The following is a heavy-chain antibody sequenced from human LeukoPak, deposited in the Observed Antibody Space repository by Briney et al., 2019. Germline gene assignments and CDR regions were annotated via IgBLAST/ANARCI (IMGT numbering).Heavy chain of an antibody. Sequence: ASVRVSCKASGYTFTSFAMHWVRQAPGQRLEWMGWRNAGNGNTKYSQEFQGTVTISRDTSASTAYMELSSLRSEDTAVYYCAARGDSSPFDYWGQGTLVTVSS. CDR2: RNAGNGNT. CDR3: AARGDSSPFDY. CDR1: GYTFTSFA. J-gene: IGHJ4*02. D-gene: IGHD3-22*01. V-gene: IGHV1-3*02.